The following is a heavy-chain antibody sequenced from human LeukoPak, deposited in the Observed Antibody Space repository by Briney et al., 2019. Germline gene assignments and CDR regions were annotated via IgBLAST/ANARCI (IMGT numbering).Heavy chain of an antibody. D-gene: IGHD3-10*01. CDR3: AKTFDIDYGSGSSPFDY. CDR2: ISSSGSTI. J-gene: IGHJ4*02. CDR1: GFTFSDYY. Sequence: TGGSLRLSCAASGFTFSDYYMSWIRQAPGKGLEWVSYISSSGSTIYYADSVKGRFTISRDNAKNSLYLQMNSLRAEDTAVYYCAKTFDIDYGSGSSPFDYWGQGTLVTVSS. V-gene: IGHV3-11*04.